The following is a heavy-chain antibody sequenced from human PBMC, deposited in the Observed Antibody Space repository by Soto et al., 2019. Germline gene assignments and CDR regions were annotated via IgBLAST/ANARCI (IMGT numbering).Heavy chain of an antibody. CDR2: IVVGSGNT. CDR3: AAPPGIMVGVENYGMDV. CDR1: GFTFTSSA. Sequence: SVKVSCKASGFTFTSSAVQWVRQARGQRLEWIGWIVVGSGNTNYAQKFQERVTITRDMSTSTAYMELSSLRSEDTAVYYCAAPPGIMVGVENYGMDVWGQGTTVTVSS. J-gene: IGHJ6*02. D-gene: IGHD2-21*01. V-gene: IGHV1-58*01.